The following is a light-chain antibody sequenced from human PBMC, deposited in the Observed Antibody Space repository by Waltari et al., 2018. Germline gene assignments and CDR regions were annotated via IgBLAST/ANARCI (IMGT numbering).Light chain of an antibody. CDR1: SSDVGNYNY. Sequence: QSALTQPASVSGSPGQSITISCTGTSSDVGNYNYVSWYQQHPGRAPKLMISDVSDRPSGVSNRFSGSKSGNTASLTISGLQAEDEGDYYCCSYTNVGSWVFGGGTKVTVL. V-gene: IGLV2-14*03. CDR2: DVS. CDR3: CSYTNVGSWV. J-gene: IGLJ3*02.